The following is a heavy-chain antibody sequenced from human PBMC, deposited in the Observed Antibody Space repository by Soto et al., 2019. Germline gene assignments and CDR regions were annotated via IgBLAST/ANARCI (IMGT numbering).Heavy chain of an antibody. CDR2: IYHTGST. CDR1: GGSVNSDNYY. V-gene: IGHV4-61*01. CDR3: AREFSNSPEAFDS. J-gene: IGHJ4*02. D-gene: IGHD6-6*01. Sequence: SETLSLTCTVSGGSVNSDNYYWSWIRQPPGRGLDWIGYIYHTGSTNYNPSLNSRVTISVDTSRNQFTLKLNSVTAADTAVYYCAREFSNSPEAFDSWGQGTLVTVSS.